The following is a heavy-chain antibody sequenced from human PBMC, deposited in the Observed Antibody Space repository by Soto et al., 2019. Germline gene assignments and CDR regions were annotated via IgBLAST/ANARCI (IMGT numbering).Heavy chain of an antibody. V-gene: IGHV3-23*01. CDR2: LTGSSSNI. J-gene: IGHJ4*02. Sequence: GGSLRLSCATSGFSFRNYAMSWVRQAPGKGLEWISTLTGSSSNIYYADSVKGRFAISRDNSRNTLYLQLNSLTAEDTAVYYCANGRATYGLLTHDYWGQGTLVTVSS. CDR3: ANGRATYGLLTHDY. D-gene: IGHD3-10*01. CDR1: GFSFRNYA.